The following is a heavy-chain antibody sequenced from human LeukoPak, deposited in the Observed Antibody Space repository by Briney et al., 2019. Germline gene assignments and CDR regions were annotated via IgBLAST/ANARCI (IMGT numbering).Heavy chain of an antibody. CDR2: LNSDGSIT. J-gene: IGHJ4*02. Sequence: GGSLRLSCAASGFTFDDYGMHWVRQAPGKGLVWVSRLNSDGSITDYADPVKGRFTISRDNAKNTLYLQMNSLRAEDTAVYYCARLGPTPYWGQGTLVTVS. CDR3: ARLGPTPY. V-gene: IGHV3-74*01. CDR1: GFTFDDYG. D-gene: IGHD2-15*01.